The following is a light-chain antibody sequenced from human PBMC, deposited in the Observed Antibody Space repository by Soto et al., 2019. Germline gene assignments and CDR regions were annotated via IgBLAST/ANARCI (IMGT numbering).Light chain of an antibody. CDR1: SSDVGGYNY. Sequence: QSALTQPASVSGSPGQSITISCTGTSSDVGGYNYVSWYQQHPGKAPKLMIYEVSNRPSGVSNRFSGSKSGNTASLTVSGLQAEDEADYYCSSYAGSQEVFGGGTKLTVL. J-gene: IGLJ2*01. CDR2: EVS. CDR3: SSYAGSQEV. V-gene: IGLV2-14*01.